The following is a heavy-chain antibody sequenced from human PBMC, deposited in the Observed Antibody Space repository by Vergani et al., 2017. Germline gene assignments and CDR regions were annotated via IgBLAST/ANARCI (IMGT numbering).Heavy chain of an antibody. Sequence: EVQLVESGGGLVQPGGSLRLSCAASGITFSNNWMTWVRQAPGKGLEWVANIKQDGSEKYYVDSVKGRFTISRDNAKNSLYLQMNSLRAEDTAVYYCAREAGPKYCSSISCYLVFDWFDPWGQGTLVTVSS. V-gene: IGHV3-7*01. J-gene: IGHJ5*02. CDR2: IKQDGSEK. D-gene: IGHD2-2*01. CDR3: AREAGPKYCSSISCYLVFDWFDP. CDR1: GITFSNNW.